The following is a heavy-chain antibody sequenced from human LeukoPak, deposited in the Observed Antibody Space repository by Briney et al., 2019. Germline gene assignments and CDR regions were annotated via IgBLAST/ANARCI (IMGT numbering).Heavy chain of an antibody. CDR2: INPSGGST. CDR3: ARPFLYCSSTSCLFDY. J-gene: IGHJ4*02. Sequence: GASVKVFCKASGYTFTSYYMHWVRQAPGQGLEWMGIINPSGGSTSYAQKFQGRVTMTRDTSTSTVYMELSSLRSEDTAVYYCARPFLYCSSTSCLFDYWGQGTLVTVSS. V-gene: IGHV1-46*01. CDR1: GYTFTSYY. D-gene: IGHD2-2*01.